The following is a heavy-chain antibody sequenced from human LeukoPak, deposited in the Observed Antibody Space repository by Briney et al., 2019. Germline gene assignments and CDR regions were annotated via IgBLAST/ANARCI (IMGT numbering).Heavy chain of an antibody. CDR3: ARDHYGFWGGFFY. V-gene: IGHV3-30*04. Sequence: GRSLRLSCAASGFTFSTYAMHWVRQAPGKGLEWVAVISYDGSNKYYADSVKGRFTISRDNSKNTLSLQMNSLRAEDTAVYYCARDHYGFWGGFFYWGQGTLVTVSS. D-gene: IGHD3-3*01. J-gene: IGHJ4*02. CDR1: GFTFSTYA. CDR2: ISYDGSNK.